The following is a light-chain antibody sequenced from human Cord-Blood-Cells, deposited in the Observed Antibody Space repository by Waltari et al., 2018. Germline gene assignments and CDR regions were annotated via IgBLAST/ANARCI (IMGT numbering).Light chain of an antibody. Sequence: SLLPPTPSVSGAPGPTLTTPSTGSGSNNGAGYHLNRSQQLPGTAPKPLIYGNSKRPAGVPDRFSGSTSGTSAALAISGIRGEDEADYYCQFYDSKLGVYVVFGGGTKLTVL. CDR2: GNS. CDR3: QFYDSKLGVYVV. V-gene: IGLV1-40*01. CDR1: GSNNGAGYH. J-gene: IGLJ2*01.